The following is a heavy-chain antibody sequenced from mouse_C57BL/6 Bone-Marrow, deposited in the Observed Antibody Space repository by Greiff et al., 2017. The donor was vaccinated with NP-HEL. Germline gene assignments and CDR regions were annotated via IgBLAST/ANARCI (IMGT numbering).Heavy chain of an antibody. CDR3: ARTAQVPWFAY. J-gene: IGHJ3*01. V-gene: IGHV1-19*01. CDR1: GYTFTDYY. CDR2: INPYNGGT. Sequence: VQLQQSGPVLVKPGASVKMSCKASGYTFTDYYMNWVKQSHGKSLEWIGVINPYNGGTSYNQKFKGKATLTVDKSSSTAYMELNSLTSEDSAVYYCARTAQVPWFAYWGQGTLVTVSA. D-gene: IGHD3-2*02.